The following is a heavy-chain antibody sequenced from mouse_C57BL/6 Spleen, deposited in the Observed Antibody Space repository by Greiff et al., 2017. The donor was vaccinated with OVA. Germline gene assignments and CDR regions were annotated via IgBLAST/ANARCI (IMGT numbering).Heavy chain of an antibody. CDR3: ARGAFGTTVVATPYFDY. D-gene: IGHD1-1*01. CDR1: GYSFTDYN. V-gene: IGHV1-39*01. Sequence: SGPELVKPGASVKISCKASGYSFTDYNMNWVKQSNGKSLEWIGVINPNYGTTSYNQKFKGKATLTVDQSSSTAYMQLNSLTSEDSAVYYCARGAFGTTVVATPYFDYWGQGTTLTVSS. J-gene: IGHJ2*01. CDR2: INPNYGTT.